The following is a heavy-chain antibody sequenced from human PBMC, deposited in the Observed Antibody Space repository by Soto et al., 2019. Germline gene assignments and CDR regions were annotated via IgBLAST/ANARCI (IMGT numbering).Heavy chain of an antibody. Sequence: GGSLRLSCTASGFTFGDYAMSWVRQAPGTGLEWVAFIRSKAHGGTPEYAASVKGRLTISRDDSKSIAYLQMNSLNTEDTAVYYCTSSRGYYDSGGYYYYFDYWGQGALVTVSS. CDR2: IRSKAHGGTP. V-gene: IGHV3-49*04. J-gene: IGHJ4*02. CDR1: GFTFGDYA. D-gene: IGHD3-22*01. CDR3: TSSRGYYDSGGYYYYFDY.